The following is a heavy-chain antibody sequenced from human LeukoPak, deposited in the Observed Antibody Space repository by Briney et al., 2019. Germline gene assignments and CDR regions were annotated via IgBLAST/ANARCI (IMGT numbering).Heavy chain of an antibody. D-gene: IGHD2-15*01. J-gene: IGHJ4*02. CDR3: ARDLGGYCSGGSCYGRAY. Sequence: PSETLSLTCAVSGGSISSSNWWSWVRQPPGKGLEWIGEIYHSGSTNYNPSLKSRVTISVDKSKSQFSLKLSSVTAADTAVYYCARDLGGYCSGGSCYGRAYWGQGTLVTVSS. CDR1: GGSISSSNW. CDR2: IYHSGST. V-gene: IGHV4-4*02.